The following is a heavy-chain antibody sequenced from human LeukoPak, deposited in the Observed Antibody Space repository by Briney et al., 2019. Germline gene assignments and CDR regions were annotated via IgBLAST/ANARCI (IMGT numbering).Heavy chain of an antibody. CDR2: INWNGGST. D-gene: IGHD6-13*01. CDR1: GFTFDDYG. J-gene: IGHJ6*03. Sequence: GGSLRLSCAASGFTFDDYGMSWVRQAPGKGLEWVSGINWNGGSTGYADSVKGRFTISRDNSKNSLYLQMNSLRAEDTALYYCAKDHSGYSSSWLVSYYMDVWGKGTTVTVSS. V-gene: IGHV3-20*04. CDR3: AKDHSGYSSSWLVSYYMDV.